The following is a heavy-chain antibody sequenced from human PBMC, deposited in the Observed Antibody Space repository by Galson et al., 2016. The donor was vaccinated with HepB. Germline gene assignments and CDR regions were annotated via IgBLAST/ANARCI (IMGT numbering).Heavy chain of an antibody. CDR1: GYTFTSHD. CDR2: MNPNSGNT. Sequence: SVKVSCKASGYTFTSHDINWVRQAPGEGLEWIGWMNPNSGNTDYAQKFQGRVTMTRDTSISTAYMELSSLKFEDTAVYYCARDPERGEIHFWLSSVFGVENYPSYYAMDVWGQGSTVTVSS. CDR3: ARDPERGEIHFWLSSVFGVENYPSYYAMDV. V-gene: IGHV1-8*01. D-gene: IGHD3-9*01. J-gene: IGHJ6*02.